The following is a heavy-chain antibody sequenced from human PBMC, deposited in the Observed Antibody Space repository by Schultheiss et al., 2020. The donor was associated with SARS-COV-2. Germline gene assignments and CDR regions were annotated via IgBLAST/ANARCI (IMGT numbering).Heavy chain of an antibody. CDR2: INWNGGST. CDR3: ARGHTLPDPHCSSSSCYRYYFDY. V-gene: IGHV3-20*04. J-gene: IGHJ4*02. Sequence: GESLKISCAASGFTFDDYAMHWVRQAPGKGLEWVSGINWNGGSTGYADSVKGRFIISRDNSKNTLYLQMNSLRAEDTAVYYCARGHTLPDPHCSSSSCYRYYFDYWGQGTLVTVSS. D-gene: IGHD2-2*01. CDR1: GFTFDDYA.